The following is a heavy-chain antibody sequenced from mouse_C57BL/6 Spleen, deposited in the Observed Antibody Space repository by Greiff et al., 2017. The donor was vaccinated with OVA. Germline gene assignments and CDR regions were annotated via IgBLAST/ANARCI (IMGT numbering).Heavy chain of an antibody. CDR1: GFSLTSYG. D-gene: IGHD2-2*01. J-gene: IGHJ1*03. V-gene: IGHV2-5*01. CDR2: IWRGGST. CDR3: AKGWGGYPHWYFDV. Sequence: QVQLQQSGPGLVQPSQSLSITCTVSGFSLTSYGVHWVRQSPGKGLEWLGVIWRGGSTDYNAAFMSRLSITKDNSKSQVFFKMNSLQADDTAIYYCAKGWGGYPHWYFDVWGTGTTVTVSS.